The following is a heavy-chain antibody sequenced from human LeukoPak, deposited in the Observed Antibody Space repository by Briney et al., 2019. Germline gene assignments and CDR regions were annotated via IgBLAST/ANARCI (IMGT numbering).Heavy chain of an antibody. J-gene: IGHJ5*02. D-gene: IGHD1-1*01. V-gene: IGHV3-48*02. CDR2: IKYSSRTI. Sequence: PGGSLRLSCAASGFPFSTYSMTWVRQAPGKGLEWLSCIKYSSRTIFYAESVRGRFTISRDNAKNSLFLQMNSLRDEDTAVYYCASAGSTTLSNWFDHWGQGSLVIVSS. CDR3: ASAGSTTLSNWFDH. CDR1: GFPFSTYS.